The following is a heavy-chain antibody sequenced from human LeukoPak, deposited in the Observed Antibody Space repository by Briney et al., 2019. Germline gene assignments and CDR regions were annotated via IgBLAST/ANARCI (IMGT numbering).Heavy chain of an antibody. CDR3: ARGPSGHSDY. Sequence: QPGGSLRLSCAASGFTVSSNYMSWVRQAPGKGLEWVSVIYSGGSTYYAGSVKGRFTISRDNSKNTLYLQMNSLRVEDTAVYYCARGPSGHSDYGGQGTLVTVSS. CDR2: IYSGGST. D-gene: IGHD5-12*01. V-gene: IGHV3-53*01. CDR1: GFTVSSNY. J-gene: IGHJ4*02.